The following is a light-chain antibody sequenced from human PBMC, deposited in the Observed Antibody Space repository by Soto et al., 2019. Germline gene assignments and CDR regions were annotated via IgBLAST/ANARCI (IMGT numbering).Light chain of an antibody. Sequence: DVVMTQSPLFLPVTLGQPASISCRSSESLVFSDGNTYLTWLHQRPGQSPRRLIYKVSKRGSGVPDRFSGSGSGTDFTLIISRVEAEDVGLYYCVQGTHWPRTFGQGTKVEIK. CDR1: ESLVFSDGNTY. V-gene: IGKV2-30*01. J-gene: IGKJ1*01. CDR2: KVS. CDR3: VQGTHWPRT.